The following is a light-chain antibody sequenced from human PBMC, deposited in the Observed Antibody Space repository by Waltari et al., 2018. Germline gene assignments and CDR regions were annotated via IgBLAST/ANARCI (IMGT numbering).Light chain of an antibody. CDR3: ASFAGSNNL. CDR1: STDIGVYNY. Sequence: QSALTQPPSASGSPGQSVTISCTGTSTDIGVYNYVSWYQQPPGKAPKPLIYEVTERPSGVPDRFSGSKSGNTASLTVSGLQGEDEADYYCASFAGSNNLFGGGTKLTVL. V-gene: IGLV2-8*01. J-gene: IGLJ2*01. CDR2: EVT.